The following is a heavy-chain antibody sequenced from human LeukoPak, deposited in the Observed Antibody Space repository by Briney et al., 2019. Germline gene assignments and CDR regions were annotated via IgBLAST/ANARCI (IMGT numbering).Heavy chain of an antibody. Sequence: ASVKVSCKASGYTFTSYGISWVRQAPGQGLEWMGGIIPIFGTANYAQKFQGRVTITADESTSTAYMELSSLRSEDTAVYYCARGHGCTSCSIPNWFDPWGQGTLVTVSS. CDR3: ARGHGCTSCSIPNWFDP. V-gene: IGHV1-69*13. CDR2: IIPIFGTA. J-gene: IGHJ5*02. CDR1: GYTFTSYG. D-gene: IGHD2-2*01.